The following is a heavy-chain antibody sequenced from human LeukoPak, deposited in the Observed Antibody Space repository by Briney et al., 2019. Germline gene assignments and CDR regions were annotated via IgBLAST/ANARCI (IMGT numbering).Heavy chain of an antibody. J-gene: IGHJ6*04. D-gene: IGHD3-10*02. CDR1: GFTLDDYC. CDR3: AELGISMIGGV. CDR2: INWNVGRT. Sequence: GGCLRPSCAASGFTLDDYCMSWVRPAPGKGLGWVAGINWNVGRTGYADSVKGRFTISRDNAKKSLYLQVNSLRAKETAFYDCAELGISMIGGVWGKGTTVTISS. V-gene: IGHV3-20*01.